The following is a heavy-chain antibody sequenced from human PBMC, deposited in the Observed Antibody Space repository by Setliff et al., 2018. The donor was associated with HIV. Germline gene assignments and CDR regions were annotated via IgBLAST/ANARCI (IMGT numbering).Heavy chain of an antibody. Sequence: SETLSLTCTVSNGPISSGTFYWNWIRQPAGKGLEWIGRINTSGSTNYNPSLKSRVTISVDKSQNQFSLKLSSVTAADTAVYYCARDFKRYNSPCRFDPWGQGTLVTVSS. CDR3: ARDFKRYNSPCRFDP. CDR1: NGPISSGTFY. V-gene: IGHV4-61*02. CDR2: INTSGST. J-gene: IGHJ5*02. D-gene: IGHD6-13*01.